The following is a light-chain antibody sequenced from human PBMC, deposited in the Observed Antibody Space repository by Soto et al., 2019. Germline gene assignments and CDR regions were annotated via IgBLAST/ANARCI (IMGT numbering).Light chain of an antibody. CDR3: QQYGDSPWT. Sequence: ETVLTHSPATLSLSPWERATLSSRASQSISSYLAWYQQKPGQAPRLLIYDASNRATGIPARFSGSGSGTEFTLTISSLEPEDFAVYFCQQYGDSPWTFGQGTKVDIK. CDR2: DAS. CDR1: QSISSY. V-gene: IGKV3-11*01. J-gene: IGKJ1*01.